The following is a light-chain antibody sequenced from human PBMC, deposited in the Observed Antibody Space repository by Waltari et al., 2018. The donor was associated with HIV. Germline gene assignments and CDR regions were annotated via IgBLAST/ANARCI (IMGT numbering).Light chain of an antibody. J-gene: IGKJ4*01. CDR2: EAS. CDR3: QQANSFPHT. Sequence: VSITCRASQNIRTSLAWYQRGPGEAPSLLIYEASRLQGGVPSRFSGSGSGTSFILNIDKLQAEDFAMYYCQQANSFPHTFGGGT. CDR1: QNIRTS. V-gene: IGKV1-12*01.